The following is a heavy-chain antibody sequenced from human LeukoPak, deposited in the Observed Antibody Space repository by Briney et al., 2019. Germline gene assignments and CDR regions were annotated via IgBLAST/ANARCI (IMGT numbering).Heavy chain of an antibody. CDR3: ARNLGPFDV. D-gene: IGHD3-16*01. CDR2: IADAGT. J-gene: IGHJ3*01. CDR1: GFTFNDSA. Sequence: GGSLRLSCAASGFTFNDSAMTWVRQAPGKGLEWVSTIADAGTYYADSVKGRFIISRDNSKNMLYLQLNSLRADDTAMYYCARNLGPFDVRGHGTMVTVSS. V-gene: IGHV3-23*01.